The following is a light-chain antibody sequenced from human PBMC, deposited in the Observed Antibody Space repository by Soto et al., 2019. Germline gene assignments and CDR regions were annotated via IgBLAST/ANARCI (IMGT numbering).Light chain of an antibody. CDR2: DTS. CDR3: QQYGDSPFT. V-gene: IGKV3-20*01. CDR1: QSVVNSY. J-gene: IGKJ3*01. Sequence: DIVLTQSPGTLSLSPGERAILSCRASQSVVNSYLAWFQHKPGQAPRLLIPDTSRRATGIPDRFSGSGSGTDFTLTISRLEPEDFAVYYCQQYGDSPFTFGPGTRVDIK.